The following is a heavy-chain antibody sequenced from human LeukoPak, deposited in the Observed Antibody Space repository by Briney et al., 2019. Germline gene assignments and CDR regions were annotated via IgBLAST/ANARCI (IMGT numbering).Heavy chain of an antibody. D-gene: IGHD3-16*01. CDR1: GFIFSTYG. V-gene: IGHV3-30*02. J-gene: IGHJ4*02. CDR3: AKDSLADIDY. Sequence: AGGSLRLSCAASGFIFSTYGMYWVRQAPGKGLEWVAFIRHDGSIKNYADSVMGRSTISRDNSKNTLYLQMNSLRAEDTAVYYCAKDSLADIDYWGQGTLVTVSS. CDR2: IRHDGSIK.